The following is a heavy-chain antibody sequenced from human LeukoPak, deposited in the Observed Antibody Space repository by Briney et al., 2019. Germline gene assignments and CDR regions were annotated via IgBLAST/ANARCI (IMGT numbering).Heavy chain of an antibody. CDR1: GFTFSSYW. D-gene: IGHD6-6*01. V-gene: IGHV3-7*01. J-gene: IGHJ4*02. Sequence: GGSLSLSCAASGFTFSSYWMAWVRQAPGQGLEWVANIQQDGNEMVYADSVRGRFTISRDNAENSLYLQMNSLRAEDTAVYYCSNGIYSTSYWGQGTLVTVSS. CDR2: IQQDGNEM. CDR3: SNGIYSTSY.